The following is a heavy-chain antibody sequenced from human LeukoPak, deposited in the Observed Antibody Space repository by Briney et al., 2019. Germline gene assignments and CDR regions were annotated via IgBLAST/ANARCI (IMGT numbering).Heavy chain of an antibody. D-gene: IGHD3-10*01. V-gene: IGHV1-18*01. CDR2: ISAYNGDT. CDR1: GYTFINYN. J-gene: IGHJ3*02. CDR3: ARDVFEGFGERVIDAFDI. Sequence: ASVTVSCKASGYTFINYNIAWVRQAPGQGLEWIGWISAYNGDTNYGQNVQGRVAMTTDTSTRTAYMELRGLRSDDTAVYYCARDVFEGFGERVIDAFDIWGQGTMVTVSS.